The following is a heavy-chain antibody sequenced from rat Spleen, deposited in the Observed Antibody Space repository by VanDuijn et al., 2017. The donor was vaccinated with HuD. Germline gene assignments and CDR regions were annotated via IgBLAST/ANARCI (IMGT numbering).Heavy chain of an antibody. CDR1: GFSLTSYG. J-gene: IGHJ2*01. D-gene: IGHD1-11*01. V-gene: IGHV2-4*01. CDR3: TRCAVNSGGLDY. CDR2: IWSGGST. Sequence: QVQLKESGPGLVQPSQTLSLTCTVSGFSLTSYGVSWVRQPPGKGLEWIGAIWSGGSTDYNSALKSRLSISRDTSKSQVFLKMNSLQTDDTGTYYCTRCAVNSGGLDYWGQGVMVTVSS.